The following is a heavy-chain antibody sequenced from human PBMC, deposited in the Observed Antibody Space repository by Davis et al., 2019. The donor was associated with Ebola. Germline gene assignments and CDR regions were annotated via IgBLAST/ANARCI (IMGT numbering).Heavy chain of an antibody. D-gene: IGHD3-10*01. CDR1: GGSFSGYY. CDR2: INHSGST. CDR3: VRGSYYPHYHGIDV. J-gene: IGHJ6*02. Sequence: SETLSLTCAVYGGSFSGYYWGWIRQPPGKGLEWIGEINHSGSTNYNPSLKSRVTISVDTSKNQFSLILSSVTAADTAFYYCVRGSYYPHYHGIDVWGQGTTVTVSS. V-gene: IGHV4-34*01.